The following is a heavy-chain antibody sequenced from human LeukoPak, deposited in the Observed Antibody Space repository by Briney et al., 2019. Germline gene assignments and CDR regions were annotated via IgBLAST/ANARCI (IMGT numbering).Heavy chain of an antibody. J-gene: IGHJ4*02. CDR2: TYYSGST. CDR3: ARAKEITMVRGLITTFYFNY. V-gene: IGHV4-30-2*01. D-gene: IGHD3-10*01. Sequence: SETLSLTCAVSGASISSGGYSWTWIRQPPGKGLEWIGNTYYSGSTDYNPSLKSRVTMSVDRSKNQFSLNLSSVTAADTAVYYCARAKEITMVRGLITTFYFNYWGQGTLVTVSS. CDR1: GASISSGGYS.